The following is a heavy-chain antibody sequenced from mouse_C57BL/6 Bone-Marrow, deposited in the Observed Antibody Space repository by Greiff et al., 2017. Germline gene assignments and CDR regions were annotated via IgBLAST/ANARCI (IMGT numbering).Heavy chain of an antibody. CDR2: IWSGGST. D-gene: IGHD1-1*01. Sequence: QVQLKESGPGLVQPSQSLSITCTVSGFSLTSYGVHWVRQSPGKGLEWLGVIWSGGSTDYNAAFISRLSISKDNSKSQVFFKMNSLQADDTAIYYCARNWGYGSSYELCWYFDVWGTGTTVTVSS. V-gene: IGHV2-2*01. CDR1: GFSLTSYG. CDR3: ARNWGYGSSYELCWYFDV. J-gene: IGHJ1*03.